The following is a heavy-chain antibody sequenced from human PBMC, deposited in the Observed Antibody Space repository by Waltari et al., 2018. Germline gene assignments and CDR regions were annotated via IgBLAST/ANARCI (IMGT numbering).Heavy chain of an antibody. J-gene: IGHJ3*02. CDR2: ITTSCDTI. CDR3: ARERVLTGGDAFDI. D-gene: IGHD2-8*02. V-gene: IGHV3-48*03. Sequence: EVQLVESGGDLVQPGGSLRLSCAASGFTFSDYEMNWVRQAPGKGLEWLSYITTSCDTIYYADSVKGRFTMSRDNAKNSLYLQMNSLRAEDTAVYYCARERVLTGGDAFDIWGQGTMVTVSS. CDR1: GFTFSDYE.